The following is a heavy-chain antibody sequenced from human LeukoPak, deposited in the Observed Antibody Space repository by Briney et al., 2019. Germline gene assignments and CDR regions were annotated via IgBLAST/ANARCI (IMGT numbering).Heavy chain of an antibody. J-gene: IGHJ4*02. CDR2: ISSSSSYI. CDR3: ARVGSRGNSYSYYGD. V-gene: IGHV3-21*01. CDR1: GFTFSSYS. Sequence: GGSLRLSCAASGFTFSSYSMNWVRQAPGKGLEWVSSISSSSSYIYYADSVKGRFTISRDNAKNSLYLQMNSLRAEDTAVYYCARVGSRGNSYSYYGDWGQGTLVTVSS. D-gene: IGHD5-18*01.